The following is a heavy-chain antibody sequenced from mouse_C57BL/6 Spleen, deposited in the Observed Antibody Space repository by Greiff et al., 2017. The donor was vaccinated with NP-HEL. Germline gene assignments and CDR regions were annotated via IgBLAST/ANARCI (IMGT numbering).Heavy chain of an antibody. Sequence: LEESGPELVKPGASVKISCKASGYAFSSSWMNWVKQRPGKGLEWIGRIYPGDGDTNYNGKFKGKATLTADKSSSTAYMQLSSLTSEDSAVYFCARSGGRYFDYWGQGTTLTVSS. CDR1: GYAFSSSW. D-gene: IGHD3-1*01. CDR2: IYPGDGDT. V-gene: IGHV1-82*01. J-gene: IGHJ2*01. CDR3: ARSGGRYFDY.